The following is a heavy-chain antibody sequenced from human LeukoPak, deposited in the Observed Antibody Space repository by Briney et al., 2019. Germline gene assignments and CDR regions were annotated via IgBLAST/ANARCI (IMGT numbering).Heavy chain of an antibody. CDR3: AKDIAHDGYNFFFDY. Sequence: GGPLTLSCAASGFPLSSYPMRWVRDAPGKGLVCVSAISGSSGSTYYADSLKGRFTISRDNSKNPLYLQMNSLRAEDTAVYYCAKDIAHDGYNFFFDYWGQGTLVTVSS. D-gene: IGHD5-24*01. CDR2: ISGSSGST. J-gene: IGHJ4*02. V-gene: IGHV3-23*01. CDR1: GFPLSSYP.